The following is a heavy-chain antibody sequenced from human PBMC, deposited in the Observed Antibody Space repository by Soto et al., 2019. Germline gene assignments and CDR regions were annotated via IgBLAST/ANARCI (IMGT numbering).Heavy chain of an antibody. CDR2: MNPNSGNT. Sequence: QVQLVQSGAEVKKPGASVKVSCKASGYTFTDNDINWVRQATGQGLEWMGWMNPNSGNTGYAQKFQGRVTMTRNTSISTAYVELSSLRSEATAMCYCAGGRGGVGVVYWGQGTLVTVSP. J-gene: IGHJ4*02. D-gene: IGHD2-21*01. V-gene: IGHV1-8*01. CDR3: AGGRGGVGVVY. CDR1: GYTFTDND.